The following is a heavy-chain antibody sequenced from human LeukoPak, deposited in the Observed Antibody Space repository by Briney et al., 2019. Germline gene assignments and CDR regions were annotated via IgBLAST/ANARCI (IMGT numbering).Heavy chain of an antibody. V-gene: IGHV3-23*01. D-gene: IGHD3-22*01. CDR1: GFAFSSYA. CDR2: ISGSGGDT. J-gene: IGHJ4*02. Sequence: GGSLRLSCAASGFAFSSYAMSWVRQAPGKGLEWVSAISGSGGDTWYADSVRGRFTTSRDNSKNTLYMQVNSPRAEDTAVYYSAKDYYDISGSRYDFWGQGTLVTVSS. CDR3: AKDYYDISGSRYDF.